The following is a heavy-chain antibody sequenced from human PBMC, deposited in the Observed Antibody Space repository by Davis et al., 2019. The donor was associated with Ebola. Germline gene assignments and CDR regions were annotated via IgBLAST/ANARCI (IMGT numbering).Heavy chain of an antibody. Sequence: GESLKISCAASGFTFSSYGMHWVRQAPGKGLEWVAVISYDGSNKYYADSVKGRFTISRDNSKKTLYLQLNSLRAEDTAVYYCANTIVRGVIIRHYGMDVWGQGTTVTVSS. D-gene: IGHD3-10*01. CDR1: GFTFSSYG. V-gene: IGHV3-30*18. CDR2: ISYDGSNK. CDR3: ANTIVRGVIIRHYGMDV. J-gene: IGHJ6*02.